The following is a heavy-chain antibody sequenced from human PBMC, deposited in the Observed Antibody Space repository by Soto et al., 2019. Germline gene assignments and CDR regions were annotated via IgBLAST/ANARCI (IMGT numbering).Heavy chain of an antibody. CDR3: ATENGGSGSFDY. CDR1: GYTLTELS. V-gene: IGHV1-24*01. D-gene: IGHD3-10*01. J-gene: IGHJ4*02. Sequence: VSCKVSGYTLTELSMHWVGQAPGKGLEWMGGFDPEDGETIYAQKFQGRVTMTEDTSTDTAYMELSSLRSEDTAVYYCATENGGSGSFDYWGQGTLVTVSS. CDR2: FDPEDGET.